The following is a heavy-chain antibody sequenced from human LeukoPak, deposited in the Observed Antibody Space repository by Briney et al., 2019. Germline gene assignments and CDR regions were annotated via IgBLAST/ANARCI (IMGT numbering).Heavy chain of an antibody. Sequence: GGSLRLSCAASGFTFSTYGMHWVRQAPGKGLEWVAFIQFDGSNEHNADSVKGRFTISRDNSKNTMYLQMNGLRAEDTAVYYCAKDFWTVTTGFYWGHGTLVHVSS. CDR3: AKDFWTVTTGFY. D-gene: IGHD4-17*01. CDR2: IQFDGSNE. V-gene: IGHV3-30*02. CDR1: GFTFSTYG. J-gene: IGHJ4*01.